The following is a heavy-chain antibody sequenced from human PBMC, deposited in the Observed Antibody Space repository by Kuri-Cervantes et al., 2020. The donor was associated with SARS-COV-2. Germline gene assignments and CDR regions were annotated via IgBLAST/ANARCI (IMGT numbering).Heavy chain of an antibody. D-gene: IGHD2-2*01. CDR2: IYHSGST. V-gene: IGHV4-38-2*01. CDR1: GYSISSGYY. Sequence: SETLSLTCAVSGYSISSGYYWGWIRQPPGKGLEWLGSIYHSGSTYYNPSLKSRVTISVDTSKNQFSLKLSSVTAADTAVYYCARRACSSTSCYRALRAFDIWGQGTMVTVSS. J-gene: IGHJ3*02. CDR3: ARRACSSTSCYRALRAFDI.